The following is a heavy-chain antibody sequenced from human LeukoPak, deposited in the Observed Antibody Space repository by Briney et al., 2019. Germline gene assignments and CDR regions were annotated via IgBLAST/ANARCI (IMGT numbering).Heavy chain of an antibody. V-gene: IGHV4-31*03. Sequence: SQTLSLTCTVSGGSISSGGYYWSWIRQHPGKGLEWIGYIYYSGSTYYNPSLKSRVTISVDTSKNQFSLKLSSVTAADMAVYYCARGGTNAHNSAAFDIWGQGTMVTVSS. CDR2: IYYSGST. CDR1: GGSISSGGYY. D-gene: IGHD1-26*01. J-gene: IGHJ3*02. CDR3: ARGGTNAHNSAAFDI.